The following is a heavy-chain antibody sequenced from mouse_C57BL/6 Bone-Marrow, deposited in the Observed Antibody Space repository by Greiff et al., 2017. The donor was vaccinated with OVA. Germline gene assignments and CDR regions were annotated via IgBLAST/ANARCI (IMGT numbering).Heavy chain of an antibody. CDR3: ARSFDY. CDR1: GYTFTDYN. J-gene: IGHJ2*01. V-gene: IGHV1-18*01. Sequence: VQLQQSGPELVKPGASVKIPCKASGYTFTDYNMDWVKQSHGKSLEWIGDINPNNGGTNYNQKFKGKATLTVDKSSSTAYVELRSLTSGETADYYCARSFDYWGQGTTLTVSS. CDR2: INPNNGGT.